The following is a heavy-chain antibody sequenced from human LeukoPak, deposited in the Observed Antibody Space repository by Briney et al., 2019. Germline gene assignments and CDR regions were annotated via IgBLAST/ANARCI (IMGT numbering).Heavy chain of an antibody. J-gene: IGHJ3*02. V-gene: IGHV4-61*01. Sequence: ETLSLTCTVSGGSVSSGSYYWSWIRQPPGKGLEWIGYIYYSGSTNYNPSLKSRVTISVDTSKNQFSLKLSSVTAADTAVYYCARDRARSILYYRLGAFDIWGQGTMVTVSS. CDR3: ARDRARSILYYRLGAFDI. CDR1: GGSVSSGSYY. D-gene: IGHD2-8*01. CDR2: IYYSGST.